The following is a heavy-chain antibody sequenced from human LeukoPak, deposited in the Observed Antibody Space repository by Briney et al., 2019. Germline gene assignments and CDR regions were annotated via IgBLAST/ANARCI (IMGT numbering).Heavy chain of an antibody. V-gene: IGHV4-4*07. D-gene: IGHD1-26*01. CDR2: IYTSGST. CDR1: GGSSSISSYY. J-gene: IGHJ4*02. CDR3: ARESGSYSPFDY. Sequence: SETLSLTCTVSGGSSSISSYYWRWIRQPAGKGLEWIGRIYTSGSTNYNPSLKSRVTMSVDTSKNQFSLKLSSVTAADTAVYYCARESGSYSPFDYWGQGTLVTVSS.